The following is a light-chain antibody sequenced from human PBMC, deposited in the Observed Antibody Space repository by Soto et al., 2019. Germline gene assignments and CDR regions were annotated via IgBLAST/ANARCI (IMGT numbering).Light chain of an antibody. V-gene: IGKV1-39*01. J-gene: IGKJ5*01. Sequence: DIQMTQSPSSLSASVGDRVTITCRASQNISNYLNWYQQKPGKAPKLLIYAASSLQNVVPSRFSGSGSGTEFTLTISSLQPEDFATYYCQQSYSTLPITFGQGTRLEIK. CDR2: AAS. CDR1: QNISNY. CDR3: QQSYSTLPIT.